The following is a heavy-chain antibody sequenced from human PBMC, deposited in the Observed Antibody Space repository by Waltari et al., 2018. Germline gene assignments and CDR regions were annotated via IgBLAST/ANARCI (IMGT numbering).Heavy chain of an antibody. CDR3: ARGRWSTFDI. CDR1: EDFLSSDSVA. Sequence: QVQLQQSGPGLVQPSRTLPLTCDIPEDFLSSDSVAGNWIRQSPSRGLEWLGSTYRNSYYYAASLKGRININSDTSKSQFSLQLHSVTPEDTAVYFCARGRWSTFDIWGQGTTVTVSS. V-gene: IGHV6-1*01. J-gene: IGHJ3*02. D-gene: IGHD6-13*01. CDR2: TYRNSY.